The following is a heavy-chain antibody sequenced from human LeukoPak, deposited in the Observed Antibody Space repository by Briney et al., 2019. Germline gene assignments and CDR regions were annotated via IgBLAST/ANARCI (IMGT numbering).Heavy chain of an antibody. J-gene: IGHJ4*02. CDR3: ALNWGNDF. CDR1: GFTFSSYA. D-gene: IGHD7-27*01. V-gene: IGHV3-23*01. Sequence: GGSLRLSCAASGFTFSSYAMSWVRQAPGRGLEWVSAISNSGGSTFYADSVRGRFTISRDNSKNTLYLQMNSLRAEDTAVYYCALNWGNDFWGQGTLVTVSS. CDR2: ISNSGGST.